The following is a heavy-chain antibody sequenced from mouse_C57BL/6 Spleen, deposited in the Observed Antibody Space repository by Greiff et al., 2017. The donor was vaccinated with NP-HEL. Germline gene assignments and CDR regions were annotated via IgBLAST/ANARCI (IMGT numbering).Heavy chain of an antibody. CDR1: GYSITSGYY. J-gene: IGHJ2*01. CDR2: ISYDGSN. Sequence: EVKLQESGPGLVKPSQSLSLTCSVTGYSITSGYYWNWIRQFPGNKLEWMGYISYDGSNNYNPSLKNRISITRDTSKNQFFLKLNSVTTEDTATYYCATTTVVASDYWGQGTTLTVSS. V-gene: IGHV3-6*01. D-gene: IGHD1-1*01. CDR3: ATTTVVASDY.